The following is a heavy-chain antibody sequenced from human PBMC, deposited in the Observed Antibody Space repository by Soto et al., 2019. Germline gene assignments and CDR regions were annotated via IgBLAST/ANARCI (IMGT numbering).Heavy chain of an antibody. CDR3: GRDKAVGATDH. V-gene: IGHV3-66*01. J-gene: IGHJ4*02. CDR1: GFTVSTNY. CDR2: IYTAGTT. D-gene: IGHD1-26*01. Sequence: EVQLVESGGGLVQPGGSLRLSCAASGFTVSTNYMSWVRQAPGKGLEWVAVIYTAGTTYYADSVRGRFIISRDNSDNTLFLQMNSLRVEDTAVYYCGRDKAVGATDHWGQGTLVTVS.